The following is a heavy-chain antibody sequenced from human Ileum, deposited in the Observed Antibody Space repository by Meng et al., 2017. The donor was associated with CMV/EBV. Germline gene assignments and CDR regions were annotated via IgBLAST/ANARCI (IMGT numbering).Heavy chain of an antibody. Sequence: SGYSFTAYGISWVRRGPGQGLEWMGWISHYNGNRNYAQKVQGRVTMTIDTSTSTAYMELRNLRSDDTAVYYCARAHFFVVSPDWFDPWGQGTLVTVSS. V-gene: IGHV1-18*01. CDR3: ARAHFFVVSPDWFDP. J-gene: IGHJ5*02. CDR1: GYSFTAYG. D-gene: IGHD4-23*01. CDR2: ISHYNGNR.